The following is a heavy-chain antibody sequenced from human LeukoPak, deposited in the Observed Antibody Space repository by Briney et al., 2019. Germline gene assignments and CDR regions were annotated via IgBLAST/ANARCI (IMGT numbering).Heavy chain of an antibody. V-gene: IGHV4-30-4*01. D-gene: IGHD6-19*01. CDR2: IYYSGST. Sequence: SETLSLTCTVSGGSITSGDYYWSWIRQPPGKGLEWIGCIYYSGSTYYNPSLKSRVTISLDTSKNQFSLKLSSVTAADTAVYYCARAAVADDYFDYWGQGTLVSASS. CDR1: GGSITSGDYY. J-gene: IGHJ4*02. CDR3: ARAAVADDYFDY.